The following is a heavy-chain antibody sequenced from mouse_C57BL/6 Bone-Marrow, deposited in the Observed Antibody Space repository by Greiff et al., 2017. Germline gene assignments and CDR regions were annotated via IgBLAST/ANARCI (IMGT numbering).Heavy chain of an antibody. V-gene: IGHV1-82*01. CDR3: GSKRTHYYGGIPAY. D-gene: IGHD1-1*01. CDR2: IYPGDGDT. J-gene: IGHJ3*01. CDR1: GYAFSSSW. Sequence: VQLVESGPELVKPGASVKISCKASGYAFSSSWLNWVKQRPGKGLEWIGRIYPGDGDTNYNRKFKGKATLTADKSSSTAYMQLSRLTTEDSAVDYCGSKRTHYYGGIPAYWGQGTLLTVSA.